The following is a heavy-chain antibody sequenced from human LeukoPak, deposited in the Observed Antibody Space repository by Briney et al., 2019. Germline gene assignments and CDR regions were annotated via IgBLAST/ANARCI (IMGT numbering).Heavy chain of an antibody. CDR2: INHSGST. CDR3: ARDGGSGWYDY. V-gene: IGHV4-34*01. J-gene: IGHJ4*02. CDR1: GGSFSGYY. Sequence: PSETLSLTCAVYGGSFSGYYWSWIRQPPGKGLEWIGEINHSGSTNYNPSLKSRVTISVDTSKNQFSLKLSSVTAADTAMYYCARDGGSGWYDYWGQGTLVTVSS. D-gene: IGHD6-19*01.